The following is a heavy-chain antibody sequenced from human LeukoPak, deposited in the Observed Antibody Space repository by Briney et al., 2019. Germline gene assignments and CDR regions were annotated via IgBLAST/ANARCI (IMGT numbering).Heavy chain of an antibody. CDR2: INHSGST. J-gene: IGHJ3*02. D-gene: IGHD2-2*01. CDR1: GGSFSGYY. CDR3: ARVCETSCYVYAFDI. Sequence: SETLSLTCAVYGGSFSGYYWSWIRQPPGKGPEWIGEINHSGSTNYNPSLKSRVTISVDTSKNQFSLKLSSVTAADTAVYYCARVCETSCYVYAFDIWGQGTMVTVSS. V-gene: IGHV4-34*01.